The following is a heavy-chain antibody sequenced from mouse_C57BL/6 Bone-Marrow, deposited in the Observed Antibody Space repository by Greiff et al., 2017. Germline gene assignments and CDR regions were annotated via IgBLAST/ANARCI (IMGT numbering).Heavy chain of an antibody. Sequence: VQLQESGAELARPGASVKLSCKASGYTFTSYGISWVKQRTGQGLEWIGEIYPRSGNTYYNEKFKGKATLTADKSSSTAYMELRSLTSEDSAVYFCARSGDYDVGFAYWGQGTLVTVSA. J-gene: IGHJ3*01. V-gene: IGHV1-81*01. CDR1: GYTFTSYG. CDR3: ARSGDYDVGFAY. D-gene: IGHD2-4*01. CDR2: IYPRSGNT.